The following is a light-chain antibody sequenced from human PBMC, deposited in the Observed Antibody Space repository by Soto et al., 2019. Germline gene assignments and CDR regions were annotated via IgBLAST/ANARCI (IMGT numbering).Light chain of an antibody. Sequence: DIQMTQSPSSLSASVGDRVTITCRASQSISSYLNWYQQKPGKAPKLLIYKASTLKSGVPSRFSGSGSGTEFTLTISSLQPDDFATYYCQQASTFPHTFGQGTRLEIK. CDR3: QQASTFPHT. CDR2: KAS. J-gene: IGKJ5*01. CDR1: QSISSY. V-gene: IGKV1-39*01.